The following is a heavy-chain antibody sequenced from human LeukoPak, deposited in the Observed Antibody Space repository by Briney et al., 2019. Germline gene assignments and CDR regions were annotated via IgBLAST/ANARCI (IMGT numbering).Heavy chain of an antibody. D-gene: IGHD2-2*01. CDR1: GFTFSSYA. CDR3: ARDLPRTLGYCSSTSCSHFDY. J-gene: IGHJ4*02. V-gene: IGHV3-64*01. Sequence: HPGGSLRLSCAASGFTFSSYAMHWVRQAPGKGLEYVSAISSNGGSTHYANSVKGRFTISRDNSKNTLYLQMGSLRAEDMAVYYCARDLPRTLGYCSSTSCSHFDYWGQGTLVTVSS. CDR2: ISSNGGST.